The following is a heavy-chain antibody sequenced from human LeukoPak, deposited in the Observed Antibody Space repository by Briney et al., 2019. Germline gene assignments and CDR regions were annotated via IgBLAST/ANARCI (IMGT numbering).Heavy chain of an antibody. Sequence: GGSLRLSCAASGFTFSSYSMKWVRQAPGKGREWVSSISSSSSYIYYADSVRGRFTISRDNAKSSLYLQMNSLRAEDTAVYYCARDAAGIVGATGAFDIWGQGTMVTVSS. CDR1: GFTFSSYS. J-gene: IGHJ3*02. V-gene: IGHV3-21*01. CDR2: ISSSSSYI. CDR3: ARDAAGIVGATGAFDI. D-gene: IGHD1-26*01.